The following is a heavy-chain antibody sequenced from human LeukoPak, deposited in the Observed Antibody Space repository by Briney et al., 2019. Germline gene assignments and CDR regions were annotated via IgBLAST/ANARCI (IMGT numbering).Heavy chain of an antibody. V-gene: IGHV1-2*06. CDR2: INPNNGGT. CDR1: GYTFTGYY. Sequence: ASVKVSCKASGYTFTGYYIHWVRQAPGQGLEWMGRINPNNGGTNYAQKFQGRVTMTRDTSISTAYMELSRLRSDDTAVYYCARAGGVYQLSHNDAFDIWGQGTMVTVSS. CDR3: ARAGGVYQLSHNDAFDI. D-gene: IGHD2-2*01. J-gene: IGHJ3*02.